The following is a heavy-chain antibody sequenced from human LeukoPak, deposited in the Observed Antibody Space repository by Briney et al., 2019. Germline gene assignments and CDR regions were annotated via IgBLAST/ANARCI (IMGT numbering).Heavy chain of an antibody. V-gene: IGHV3-30*02. Sequence: GGSLRLSCAASGFTFSSYGMHWVRQAPGKGLEWVAFIRYDGSNKYYADSVKGRFTISRDNSKNTLYLQMNSLRAEDTAVYYCAKGQPQAGYCSSTSCYETYYYGMDVWGQGTTVTVSS. CDR1: GFTFSSYG. CDR3: AKGQPQAGYCSSTSCYETYYYGMDV. CDR2: IRYDGSNK. D-gene: IGHD2-2*01. J-gene: IGHJ6*02.